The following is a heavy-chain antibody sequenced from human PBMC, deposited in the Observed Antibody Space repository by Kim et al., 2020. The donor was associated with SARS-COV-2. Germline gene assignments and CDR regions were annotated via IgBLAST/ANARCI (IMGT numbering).Heavy chain of an antibody. V-gene: IGHV4-4*02. CDR3: ARDLGVRGVTHYYYGMDV. D-gene: IGHD3-10*01. Sequence: SETLSLTCAVSGGSISSSNWWSWVRQPPGKGLEWIGEIYHSGSTNYNPSLKSRVTISVDKSKNQFSLKLSSVTAADTAVYYCARDLGVRGVTHYYYGMDVWGQGTTVTVSS. CDR1: GGSISSSNW. J-gene: IGHJ6*02. CDR2: IYHSGST.